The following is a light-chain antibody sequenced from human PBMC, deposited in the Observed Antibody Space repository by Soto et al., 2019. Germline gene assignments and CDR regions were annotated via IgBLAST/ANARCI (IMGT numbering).Light chain of an antibody. CDR2: GAS. CDR1: QSVSSNH. J-gene: IGKJ4*01. V-gene: IGKV3-20*01. CDR3: QRYGSSPLS. Sequence: IMLTHTPGTPSSPPLAVAPLFCMSSQSVSSNHLAWYQQKPGQAPRLLIYGASTRASGIPDRFSGSGSGTDFTLTISRLEPEDLAVYYCQRYGSSPLSFGGGTKVDIK.